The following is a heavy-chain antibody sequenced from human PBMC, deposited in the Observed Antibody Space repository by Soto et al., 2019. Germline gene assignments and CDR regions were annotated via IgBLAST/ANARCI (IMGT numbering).Heavy chain of an antibody. D-gene: IGHD1-26*01. Sequence: GGSLRLSCAASGFTFSSYSMNWVRQAPGKGLEWVSYISSSSSTIYYADSVKGRFTISRDNAKNSLYLQMNSLRAEDTAVYYCARDRWELLRGWFDPWGQGTLVTVS. CDR2: ISSSSSTI. CDR1: GFTFSSYS. V-gene: IGHV3-48*01. J-gene: IGHJ5*02. CDR3: ARDRWELLRGWFDP.